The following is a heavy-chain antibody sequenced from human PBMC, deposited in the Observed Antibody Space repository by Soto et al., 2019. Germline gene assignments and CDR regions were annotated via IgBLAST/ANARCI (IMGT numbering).Heavy chain of an antibody. CDR2: ISSSSSYI. D-gene: IGHD6-13*01. V-gene: IGHV3-21*01. J-gene: IGHJ5*02. CDR3: ARGQQLADNWFDP. Sequence: PGGSLRLSCGASGFTFSSYSMNWVRQAPGKGLEWVSSISSSSSYIYYADSVKGRFTISRDNAKNSLYLQMNSLRAEDTAVYYCARGQQLADNWFDPWGQGTLVTVSS. CDR1: GFTFSSYS.